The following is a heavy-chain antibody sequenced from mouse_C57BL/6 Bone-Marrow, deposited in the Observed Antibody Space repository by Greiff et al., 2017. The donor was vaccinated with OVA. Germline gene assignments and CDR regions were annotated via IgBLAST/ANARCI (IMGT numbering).Heavy chain of an antibody. CDR2: INPDSSTI. J-gene: IGHJ1*03. CDR3: ARMPITTVVATDWYFDV. D-gene: IGHD1-1*01. Sequence: AGGGVAFSRYWMSWVRRAPGKGLDWIGEINPDSSTINYAPSLKDKFIISRDNAKNTLYLQMSKVRSEDTALYYCARMPITTVVATDWYFDVWGTGTTVTVSS. CDR1: GVAFSRYW. V-gene: IGHV4-1*01.